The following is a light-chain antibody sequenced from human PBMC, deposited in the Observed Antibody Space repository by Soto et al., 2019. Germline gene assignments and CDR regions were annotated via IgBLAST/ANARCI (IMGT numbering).Light chain of an antibody. CDR2: EVS. CDR1: SSDVGGYNS. Sequence: QSALTQPASVSGSPGQSITITCTGTSSDVGGYNSVSWYQQHPGKVPKLMIYEVSNRPSGVSNLFSGSKSGNTASLTISGLQAEDEADYYCSSYTRSTTWVFGGGTKLTVL. J-gene: IGLJ3*02. CDR3: SSYTRSTTWV. V-gene: IGLV2-14*01.